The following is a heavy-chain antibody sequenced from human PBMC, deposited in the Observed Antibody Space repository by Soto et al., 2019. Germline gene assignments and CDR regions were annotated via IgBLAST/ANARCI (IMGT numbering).Heavy chain of an antibody. V-gene: IGHV4-59*01. CDR2: IYYSGST. CDR3: ARDSGSYLPGYYFDY. J-gene: IGHJ4*02. CDR1: GGSISSYY. Sequence: SETLSLTCTVSGGSISSYYWSWIRQPPGKGLEWIGYIYYSGSTNYNPSLKSRVTISVDTSKNQFSLKLSSVTAADTAVYYCARDSGSYLPGYYFDYLGQGTLVTVS. D-gene: IGHD1-26*01.